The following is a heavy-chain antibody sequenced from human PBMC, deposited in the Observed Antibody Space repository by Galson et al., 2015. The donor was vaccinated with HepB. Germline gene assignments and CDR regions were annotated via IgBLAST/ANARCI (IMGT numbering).Heavy chain of an antibody. CDR2: IYIGGST. Sequence: SLRLSCAASGFTVSSNYMSWVRQAPGKGLGWVSVIYIGGSTNYADSVKGRFTISRDNSKNTLYLQMNNLRAEDTAVYYCARDLRTQQLVDYWGQGTLATVSS. J-gene: IGHJ4*02. V-gene: IGHV3-53*01. D-gene: IGHD6-13*01. CDR3: ARDLRTQQLVDY. CDR1: GFTVSSNY.